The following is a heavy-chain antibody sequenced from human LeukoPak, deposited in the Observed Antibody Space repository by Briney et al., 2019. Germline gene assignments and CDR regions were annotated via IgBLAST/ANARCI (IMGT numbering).Heavy chain of an antibody. CDR3: ARGDPNAFDI. CDR1: GGSISSGFYS. CDR2: IYHSGST. D-gene: IGHD2-21*01. V-gene: IGHV4-30-2*01. Sequence: PSQTLSLTCAVSGGSISSGFYSWRWIRQPPGKGLEWIGYIYHSGSTYYNPSLKSRVTISVDRSKNQFSLKLSSVTAADTAVYYCARGDPNAFDIWGQGTMVTVSS. J-gene: IGHJ3*02.